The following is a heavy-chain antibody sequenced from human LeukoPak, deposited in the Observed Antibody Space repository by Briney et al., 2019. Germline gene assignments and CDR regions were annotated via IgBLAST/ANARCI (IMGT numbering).Heavy chain of an antibody. V-gene: IGHV3-30*02. CDR3: AKDRHGDYTSDY. CDR1: AFIFGSYG. Sequence: TGGSLRLSCAASAFIFGSYGMHWVRQAPGKGLEWVAFTPYHGVSRYYTESVKGRFTISRDNSKSTLYLQMTSLRIEDTAVYYCAKDRHGDYTSDYWGQGTLVIVSS. CDR2: TPYHGVSR. J-gene: IGHJ4*02. D-gene: IGHD4-17*01.